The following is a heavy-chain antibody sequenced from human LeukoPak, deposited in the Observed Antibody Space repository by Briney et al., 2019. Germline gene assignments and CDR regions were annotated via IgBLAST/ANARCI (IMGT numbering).Heavy chain of an antibody. J-gene: IGHJ6*02. CDR3: ARDNRHIAVAGTGRYYYYYYGMDV. D-gene: IGHD6-19*01. Sequence: GGSLRLSCAASGFTVSSSYMSWVRQAPGKGLEWVSVIYSGGSTYYADSVKGRFTISRDNSKNTLYLQMNSLRAEDTAVYYCARDNRHIAVAGTGRYYYYYYGMDVWGQGTTVTVSS. CDR1: GFTVSSSY. CDR2: IYSGGST. V-gene: IGHV3-53*01.